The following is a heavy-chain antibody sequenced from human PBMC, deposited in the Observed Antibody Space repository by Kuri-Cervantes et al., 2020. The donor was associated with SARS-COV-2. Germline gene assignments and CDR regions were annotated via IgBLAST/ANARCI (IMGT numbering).Heavy chain of an antibody. D-gene: IGHD3-3*01. Sequence: GGSLRLSCAASGFTFSTYAMSWVRQAPGKGLEWVATISGSGGSTYYADSVKGRFTISRDNSKNTLYLQMNSLRAEDTAVYYCARAYDFWSGYYPHWGQGTLGTVSS. J-gene: IGHJ4*02. CDR1: GFTFSTYA. V-gene: IGHV3-23*01. CDR2: ISGSGGST. CDR3: ARAYDFWSGYYPH.